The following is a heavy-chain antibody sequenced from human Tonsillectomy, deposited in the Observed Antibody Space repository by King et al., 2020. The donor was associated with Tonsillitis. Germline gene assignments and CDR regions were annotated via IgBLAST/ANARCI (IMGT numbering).Heavy chain of an antibody. J-gene: IGHJ3*02. D-gene: IGHD6-19*01. CDR2: ISSSGSTI. V-gene: IGHV3-11*01. Sequence: VQLVEAGGGLVKPGGSLRLSCAASGFTFSDYYMSWIRQAPGKGLEWVSYISSSGSTIYYADSVKGRFTISRDNAKNSLYLQMNSLRAEDTAVYYCATQQWLVHDAFDIWGQGTMVTVSS. CDR1: GFTFSDYY. CDR3: ATQQWLVHDAFDI.